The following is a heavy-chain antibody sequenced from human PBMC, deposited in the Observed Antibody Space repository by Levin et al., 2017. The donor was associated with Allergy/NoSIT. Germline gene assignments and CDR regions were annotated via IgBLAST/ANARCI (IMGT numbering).Heavy chain of an antibody. CDR2: IWYDGSNT. D-gene: IGHD6-19*01. J-gene: IGHJ4*02. V-gene: IGHV3-33*01. CDR1: GFTFSSYG. CDR3: ARDDSSMAVTGTVVAS. Sequence: QPGGSLRLSCAASGFTFSSYGMHWVRQAPGKGLEWVATIWYDGSNTFYADSVKGRFTISRDNSKNSLYLQMNTLRGEDTAVYYCARDDSSMAVTGTVVASWGQGTLVTVSS.